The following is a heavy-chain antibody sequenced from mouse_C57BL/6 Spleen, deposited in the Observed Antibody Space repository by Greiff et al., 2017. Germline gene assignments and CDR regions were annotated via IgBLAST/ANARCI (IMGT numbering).Heavy chain of an antibody. J-gene: IGHJ3*01. CDR2: IRLKSDNYAT. CDR1: GFTFSNYW. Sequence: EVQRVESGGGLVQPGGSMKLSCVASGFTFSNYWMNWVRQSPEKGLEWVAQIRLKSDNYATHYAESVKGRFTISRDDSKSSVYLQMNNLRAEDTGIYYCTGTLRGAWFAYWGQGTLVTVSA. CDR3: TGTLRGAWFAY. V-gene: IGHV6-3*01.